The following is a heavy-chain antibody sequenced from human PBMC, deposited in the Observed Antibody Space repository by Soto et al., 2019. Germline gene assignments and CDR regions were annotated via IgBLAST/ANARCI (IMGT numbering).Heavy chain of an antibody. D-gene: IGHD1-26*01. CDR3: ARVGVGATYFDY. J-gene: IGHJ4*02. CDR2: IHYSGST. CDR1: GGSISSYY. Sequence: LSLTCTVSGGSISSYYWSWIRQPPGKGLEWIGYIHYSGSTNYNPSLKSRVTISVDTSKNQFSLKLSSVTAADTAVYYCARVGVGATYFDYWGQGTLVTVSS. V-gene: IGHV4-59*01.